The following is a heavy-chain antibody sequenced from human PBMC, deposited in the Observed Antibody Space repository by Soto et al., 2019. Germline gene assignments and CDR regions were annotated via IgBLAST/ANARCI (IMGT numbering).Heavy chain of an antibody. Sequence: SETLSLTCTVYGGSFSGYYWSWIRQPPGKGLEWIGEINHSGNTNYNPSLKSRVTISVDTSNNQFSLKLNSVTAADTAVYYRASSGPAFLKGFYFPRMGVWGQGTTVTVSS. J-gene: IGHJ6*02. CDR1: GGSFSGYY. CDR2: INHSGNT. V-gene: IGHV4-34*01. CDR3: ASSGPAFLKGFYFPRMGV. D-gene: IGHD2-2*01.